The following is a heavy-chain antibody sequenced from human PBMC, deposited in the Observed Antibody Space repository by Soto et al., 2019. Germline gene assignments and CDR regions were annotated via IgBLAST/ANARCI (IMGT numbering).Heavy chain of an antibody. CDR1: GFTFSPSA. CDR2: ISGSGGST. V-gene: IGHV3-23*01. Sequence: PGGSLRLSCAASGFTFSPSAMSWVRQAPGKGLEWVSVISGSGGSTYYADSVKGRFTISRDNSKNTVDLQMSSLRAEDTAVYYCAKVGQKYFVDYWGQGTLVTVSS. CDR3: AKVGQKYFVDY. J-gene: IGHJ4*02. D-gene: IGHD2-2*01.